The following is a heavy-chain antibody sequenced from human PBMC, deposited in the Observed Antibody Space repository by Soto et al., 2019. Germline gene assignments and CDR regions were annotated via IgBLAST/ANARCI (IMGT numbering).Heavy chain of an antibody. CDR3: ARVQLGDSLDY. CDR2: ISNSGTTN. CDR1: GFTLSSFE. D-gene: IGHD4-17*01. Sequence: EVRLEESGGTLVQPGGSLRLSCVGSGFTLSSFEVTWVRQAPGKGLEWLSYISNSGTTNHYADSVKGRFTVSRDNAKNSVHLQLNSLSAEDTGIYYCARVQLGDSLDYWGQGTLVTVSS. V-gene: IGHV3-48*03. J-gene: IGHJ4*02.